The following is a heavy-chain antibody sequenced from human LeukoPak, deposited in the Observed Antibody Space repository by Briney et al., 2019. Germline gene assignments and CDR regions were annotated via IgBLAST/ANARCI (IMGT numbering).Heavy chain of an antibody. Sequence: ESLKISCKGSGYNFSNYWIGWVRQMPGKGLEWMGIIYPGDSDTRYSPSFQGQVTISADKSISTAYLQWSSLKASDTAMYYCARTSSSAAAGTDWGQGTLVTVSS. CDR1: GYNFSNYW. CDR3: ARTSSSAAAGTD. CDR2: IYPGDSDT. V-gene: IGHV5-51*01. J-gene: IGHJ4*02. D-gene: IGHD6-13*01.